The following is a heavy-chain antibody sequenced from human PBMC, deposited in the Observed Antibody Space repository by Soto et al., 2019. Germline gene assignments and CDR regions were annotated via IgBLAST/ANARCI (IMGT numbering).Heavy chain of an antibody. Sequence: QVQLQESGPGLVKPSQTLSLTCTVSGGSFSSCGYCWSWIRQHTGQGLEWVGYNYYSGTTYYNPSLKRRVTISVDTSKNQFFLKLSSVTAADTAEYYCARFWPAAGSDAFDIWGQGTMVTVSS. CDR3: ARFWPAAGSDAFDI. CDR1: GGSFSSCGYC. J-gene: IGHJ3*02. V-gene: IGHV4-31*03. D-gene: IGHD6-13*01. CDR2: NYYSGTT.